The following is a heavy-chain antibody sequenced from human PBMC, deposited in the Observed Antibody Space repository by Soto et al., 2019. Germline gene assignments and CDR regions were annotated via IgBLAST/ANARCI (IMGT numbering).Heavy chain of an antibody. Sequence: QVQLVQSGAEVKSAGSSVKVSCKASGDTFNFYSINWVRQAPGLGLEWVGRVNPILSMSNYAQRFQGGVTMPADKSRGTAYMELRSLRSEDTAIYYCASNYGSGYRAVDSWGQGALVTVSS. J-gene: IGHJ4*02. CDR3: ASNYGSGYRAVDS. V-gene: IGHV1-69*02. CDR1: GDTFNFYS. D-gene: IGHD3-10*01. CDR2: VNPILSMS.